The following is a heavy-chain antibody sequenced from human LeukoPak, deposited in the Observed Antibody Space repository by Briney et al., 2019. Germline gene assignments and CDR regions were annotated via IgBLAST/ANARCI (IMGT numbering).Heavy chain of an antibody. V-gene: IGHV3-23*01. CDR2: ISGSGGST. CDR1: GFTFSSYA. D-gene: IGHD1-26*01. Sequence: PGGSLRLSCAASGFTFSSYAMSWVRQAPGKGLEWVSAISGSGGSTYYADSVKGRFTISRDNSKNTLYLQMNSLRAEDTAVYYCAKSTKGVGATSGYAFDIWGQGTMVTVSS. J-gene: IGHJ3*02. CDR3: AKSTKGVGATSGYAFDI.